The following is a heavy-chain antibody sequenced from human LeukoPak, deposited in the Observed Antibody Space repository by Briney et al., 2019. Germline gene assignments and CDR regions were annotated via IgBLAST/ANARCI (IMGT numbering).Heavy chain of an antibody. V-gene: IGHV3-7*01. J-gene: IGHJ3*01. CDR3: ATFRFLGT. CDR1: GFTFSNYW. Sequence: PGGSLRLSCAASGFTFSNYWMTWVRQGPGKGLEWVANIKPGGNEKYYVDSVKGRFTISRDNVKNSLYLQVNSLRAEDTAIYYCATFRFLGTWGQGTMVTVSP. CDR2: IKPGGNEK. D-gene: IGHD3-3*01.